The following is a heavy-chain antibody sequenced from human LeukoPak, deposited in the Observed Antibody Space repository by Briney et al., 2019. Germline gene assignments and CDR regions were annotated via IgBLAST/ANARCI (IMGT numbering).Heavy chain of an antibody. CDR2: IRKKPNSHTT. CDR1: GFTFSDHF. Sequence: GGSLRLSCAASGFTFSDHFMDWVRQAPGKGLEWVGRIRKKPNSHTTEYAASVKGRFTFSRDDSKNSLYLQMNSLETEDTAVYYCARVSAITGATDALDFWGQGTMVTVSS. D-gene: IGHD1-20*01. V-gene: IGHV3-72*01. J-gene: IGHJ3*01. CDR3: ARVSAITGATDALDF.